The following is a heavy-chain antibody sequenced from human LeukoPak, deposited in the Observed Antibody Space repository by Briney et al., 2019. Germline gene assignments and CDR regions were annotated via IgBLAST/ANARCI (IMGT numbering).Heavy chain of an antibody. CDR2: ISGSGGGT. Sequence: GGSLRLSCAASGFTFSSYAMSWVRQAPGKGLEWVSAISGSGGGTYYADSVKGRFTISRDNSKNTLYLQMNSLRAEDTAVYYCAKATTVTTKGGFDYWGQGTLVTVSS. CDR1: GFTFSSYA. V-gene: IGHV3-23*01. CDR3: AKATTVTTKGGFDY. D-gene: IGHD4-17*01. J-gene: IGHJ4*02.